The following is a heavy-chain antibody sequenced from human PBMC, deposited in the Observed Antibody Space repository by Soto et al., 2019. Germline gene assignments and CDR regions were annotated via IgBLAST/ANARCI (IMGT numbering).Heavy chain of an antibody. D-gene: IGHD5-18*01. J-gene: IGHJ6*02. CDR2: IIPIFGTA. CDR3: ARGPTAMADYYYYYGMDV. CDR1: GGTFSSHA. Sequence: SVKVSCKASGGTFSSHAISWVRQAPGQGLEWMGGIIPIFGTANYAQKFQGRVTITADKSTSTAYMELSSLRSEDTAVYYCARGPTAMADYYYYYGMDVWGQGTTVTVSS. V-gene: IGHV1-69*06.